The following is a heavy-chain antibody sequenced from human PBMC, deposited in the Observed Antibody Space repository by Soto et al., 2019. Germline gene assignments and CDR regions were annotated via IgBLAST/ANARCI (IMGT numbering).Heavy chain of an antibody. V-gene: IGHV3-23*01. J-gene: IGHJ4*02. CDR2: ISGSGGST. D-gene: IGHD6-19*01. CDR3: AKGATGYSSGWYCGY. Sequence: EVQLLESGGGLVQPGGSLRLSCAASGFTFSSYAMSWVRQAPGKGLEWVSAISGSGGSTYYADSAKGRFPISRDNSKNTLYLQMNSLRAEDTAVYYCAKGATGYSSGWYCGYWGQGTLVTVSS. CDR1: GFTFSSYA.